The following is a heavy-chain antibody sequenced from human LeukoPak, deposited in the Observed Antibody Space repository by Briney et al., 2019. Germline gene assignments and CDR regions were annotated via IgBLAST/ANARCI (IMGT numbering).Heavy chain of an antibody. J-gene: IGHJ4*02. D-gene: IGHD3-10*01. CDR3: ARTHYYGSGSAIDC. CDR1: GGSFSDYY. CDR2: INHSGNT. Sequence: PSETLSLTCAVYGGSFSDYYWSWIRQPPGMGLEWIGEINHSGNTNYNPSLKSRATISVDTSKNQFSLKLTSLTAADTAVYYCARTHYYGSGSAIDCWGQGSLATVSS. V-gene: IGHV4-34*01.